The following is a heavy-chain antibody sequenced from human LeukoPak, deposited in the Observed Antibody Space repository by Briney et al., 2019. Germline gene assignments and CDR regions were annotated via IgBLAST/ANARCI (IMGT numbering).Heavy chain of an antibody. Sequence: GGSLRLSCAASGFTFSSYGMHWVRQAPGKGLEWVAFIRYDGSNKYYADSVKGRFTISRDNSKNTLYLQMNSLRAEDTAVYYCAKDAIPSGSYGGDAFDIWGQGTMVTVSS. CDR3: AKDAIPSGSYGGDAFDI. J-gene: IGHJ3*02. CDR2: IRYDGSNK. V-gene: IGHV3-30*02. CDR1: GFTFSSYG. D-gene: IGHD1-26*01.